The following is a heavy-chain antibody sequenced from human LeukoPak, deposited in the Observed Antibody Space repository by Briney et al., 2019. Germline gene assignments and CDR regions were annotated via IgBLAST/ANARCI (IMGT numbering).Heavy chain of an antibody. D-gene: IGHD3-9*01. CDR1: GGSVSSGSYY. CDR3: ARVSSPHYDILTGYFFDY. J-gene: IGHJ4*02. V-gene: IGHV4-61*01. Sequence: SETLSLTCTVSGGSVSSGSYYWSWIRQPPGKGLEWVGYIYYSGSTNYNPSLKSRVTISVDTSKNQFSLKLSSVTAADTAVYYCARVSSPHYDILTGYFFDYWGQGTLGTVSS. CDR2: IYYSGST.